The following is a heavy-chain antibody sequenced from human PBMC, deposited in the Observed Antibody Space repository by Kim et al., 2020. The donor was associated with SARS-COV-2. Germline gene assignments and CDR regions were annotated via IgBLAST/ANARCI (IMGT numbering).Heavy chain of an antibody. CDR2: IYYSGST. CDR1: GGSISSSSYY. CDR3: ARLEGSYVWGSYRLDKFDP. J-gene: IGHJ5*02. Sequence: SETLSLTCTVSGGSISSSSYYWGWIRQPPGKGLEWIGSIYYSGSTYYNPSLKSRVTISVDTSKNQFSLKLSSVTAADTAVYYCARLEGSYVWGSYRLDKFDPWGQGTLVTVSS. V-gene: IGHV4-39*01. D-gene: IGHD3-16*02.